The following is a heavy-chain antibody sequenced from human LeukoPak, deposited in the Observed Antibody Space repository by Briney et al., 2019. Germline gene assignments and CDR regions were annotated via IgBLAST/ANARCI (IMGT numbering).Heavy chain of an antibody. D-gene: IGHD6-19*01. V-gene: IGHV3-23*01. CDR1: GFTVSSNY. Sequence: GGSLRLSCAASGFTVSSNYMSWVRQAPGKGLEWVSAISGSGGSTYYADSVKGRFTISRDNSKNTLYLQMNSLRAEDTAVYYCAKDSSGWTYWGQGTLVTVSS. CDR3: AKDSSGWTY. CDR2: ISGSGGST. J-gene: IGHJ4*02.